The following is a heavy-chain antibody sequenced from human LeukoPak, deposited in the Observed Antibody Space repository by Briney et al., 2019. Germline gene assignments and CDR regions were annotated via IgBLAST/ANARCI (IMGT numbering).Heavy chain of an antibody. Sequence: GGSLRLSCAASGFIFSDYYMSWIRQAPGKGLEWVSYISDSGGTIFYADSVKGRFTISRDNAKNSLYLQMSRLRAEDTAVYYCARDGHGGVDSWGQGILVTVSA. CDR1: GFIFSDYY. CDR3: ARDGHGGVDS. V-gene: IGHV3-11*01. J-gene: IGHJ4*02. CDR2: ISDSGGTI. D-gene: IGHD4-23*01.